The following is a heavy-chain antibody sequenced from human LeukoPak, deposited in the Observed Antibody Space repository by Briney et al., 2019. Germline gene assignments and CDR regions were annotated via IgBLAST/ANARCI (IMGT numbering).Heavy chain of an antibody. J-gene: IGHJ5*02. CDR1: GYTFTSYD. CDR2: MNPNSGNT. V-gene: IGHV1-8*01. CDR3: ASFPSVYCSGGSCFGNWFDP. D-gene: IGHD2-15*01. Sequence: ASVKVSCKASGYTFTSYDINWVRQATGQGLEWMGWMNPNSGNTGYAQKFQGRVTMTRNTSISTAYMELSSLRSEDTAVYYCASFPSVYCSGGSCFGNWFDPWGQGTLVTVSS.